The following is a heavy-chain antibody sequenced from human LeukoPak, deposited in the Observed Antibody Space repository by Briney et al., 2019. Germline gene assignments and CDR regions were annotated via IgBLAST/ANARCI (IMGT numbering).Heavy chain of an antibody. V-gene: IGHV4-39*07. CDR3: ARDDFRWSHKLINYGSTDY. CDR2: IYYSGST. CDR1: GGSISSSSYY. D-gene: IGHD3/OR15-3a*01. J-gene: IGHJ4*02. Sequence: SETLSLTCTVSGGSISSSSYYWGWIRQPPGKGLEWIGSIYYSGSTYYNPSLKSRVTISVDTSKNQFSLKLSSVTAADTAVYYCARDDFRWSHKLINYGSTDYWGQGTLVTVSS.